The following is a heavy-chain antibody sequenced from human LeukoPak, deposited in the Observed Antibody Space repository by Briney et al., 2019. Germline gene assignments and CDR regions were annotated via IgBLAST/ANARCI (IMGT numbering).Heavy chain of an antibody. J-gene: IGHJ6*02. Sequence: GGSLRLSCAASGFTFDDYAMHWVRQAPGKGLEWVSGISRNSGSIGYADSVKGRFTISRDNAKNSLYLQMNSLRAEDTALYYCAKDSGGSPDGDYYYGMDVWGQGTTVTVSS. D-gene: IGHD2-15*01. CDR3: AKDSGGSPDGDYYYGMDV. CDR2: ISRNSGSI. V-gene: IGHV3-9*01. CDR1: GFTFDDYA.